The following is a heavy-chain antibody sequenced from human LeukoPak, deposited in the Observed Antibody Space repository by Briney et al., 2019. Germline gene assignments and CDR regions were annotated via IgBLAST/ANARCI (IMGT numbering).Heavy chain of an antibody. CDR2: IKSKGDGEKT. CDR1: QFNFGNAW. J-gene: IGHJ4*02. V-gene: IGHV3-15*01. CDR3: TTGLPGIHGDFDF. D-gene: IGHD1-14*01. Sequence: PGGSLRLSCVVSQFNFGNAWMAWVRQAPGKGLEWVGRIKSKGDGEKTDYAAPLRGRFSMSRDDSKNTLFLQVNSLQIEDTAVYYRTTGLPGIHGDFDFWGQGTLVTVSS.